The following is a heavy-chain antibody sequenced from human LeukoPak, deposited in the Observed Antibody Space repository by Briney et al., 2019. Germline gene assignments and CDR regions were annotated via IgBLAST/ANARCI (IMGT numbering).Heavy chain of an antibody. V-gene: IGHV3-30*01. Sequence: GRSLRLSCAASGFTFSSYAMHWVRQAPGKGLEWVAVISYDGSNKYYADSVKGRFTIPRDNSKNTLYLQMNSLRAEDTAVYYCARDRYGWGQGTLVTVSS. CDR1: GFTFSSYA. J-gene: IGHJ4*02. D-gene: IGHD4-17*01. CDR2: ISYDGSNK. CDR3: ARDRYG.